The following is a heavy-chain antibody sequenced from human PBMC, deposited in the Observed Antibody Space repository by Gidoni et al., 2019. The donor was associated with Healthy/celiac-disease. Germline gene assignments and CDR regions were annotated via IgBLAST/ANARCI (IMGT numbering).Heavy chain of an antibody. J-gene: IGHJ4*02. CDR2: IYYSGST. D-gene: IGHD3-10*01. CDR1: GGSISSSSYY. Sequence: QLQLQASGPGLVKPSETLSLTCTVSGGSISSSSYYWGWIRQPPGKGLEWIGSIYYSGSTYYNPSLKSRVTISVDTSKNQFSLKLSSVTAADTAVYYCACIGSGSMGFWGQGTLVTVSS. V-gene: IGHV4-39*01. CDR3: ACIGSGSMGF.